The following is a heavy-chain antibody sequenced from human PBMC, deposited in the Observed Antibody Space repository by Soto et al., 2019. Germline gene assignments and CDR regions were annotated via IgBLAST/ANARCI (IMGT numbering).Heavy chain of an antibody. J-gene: IGHJ4*02. CDR2: IYYSGNT. D-gene: IGHD2-15*01. CDR1: GGSISSYY. Sequence: SETLSLTCTVSGGSISSYYWSWIRQPPGRGLEWIGYIYYSGNTNYNPSLKSRAIISVDTSKNQFSLKLSSVTAADTAVYYCARRYGAAFDYWGQGTLVTVSS. V-gene: IGHV4-59*01. CDR3: ARRYGAAFDY.